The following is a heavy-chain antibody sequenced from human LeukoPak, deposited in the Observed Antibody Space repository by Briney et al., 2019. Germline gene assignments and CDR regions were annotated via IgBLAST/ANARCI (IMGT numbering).Heavy chain of an antibody. CDR1: GFTFSSYA. D-gene: IGHD1-26*01. CDR3: AKTGLGFYPSGMDV. V-gene: IGHV3-23*01. CDR2: ISGSGGST. J-gene: IGHJ6*02. Sequence: PGGSLRLSCAASGFTFSSYAMSWVRQVPGKGLEGVSVISGSGGSTYYADSVKGRFTISRDNPKKTLYLQMNSLRAEDTAVYYCAKTGLGFYPSGMDVWGQGTTVTATS.